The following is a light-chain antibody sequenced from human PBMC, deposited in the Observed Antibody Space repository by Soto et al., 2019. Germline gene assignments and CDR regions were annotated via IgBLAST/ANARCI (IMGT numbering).Light chain of an antibody. CDR1: MRDIGAYNL. Sequence: QSALTQPASVSGSPGQAITIFCAGTMRDIGAYNLVSWYQQHPGRAPQLIIYEVRNRPSGSSFRFSGSKSVNTASLTISGLQAEDEADYYCSSFTSRSSLIFGGGTKLTVL. V-gene: IGLV2-14*01. CDR3: SSFTSRSSLI. J-gene: IGLJ2*01. CDR2: EVR.